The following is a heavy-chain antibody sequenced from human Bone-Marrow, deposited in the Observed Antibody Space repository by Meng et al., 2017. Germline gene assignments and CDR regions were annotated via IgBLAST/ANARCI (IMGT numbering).Heavy chain of an antibody. Sequence: QVQLQESGPGLVKPSGTLSLTCTVSGDSISSDIWWSWVRQPPGKGLGWIGEVYHRGDTNYNPSLKSRVDISVDKSKNQFYLSLFSVTAADTAVYYCGRDQGRELINHWGQGSLVTVSS. CDR2: VYHRGDT. V-gene: IGHV4-4*02. J-gene: IGHJ4*02. CDR1: GDSISSDIW. D-gene: IGHD1-7*01. CDR3: GRDQGRELINH.